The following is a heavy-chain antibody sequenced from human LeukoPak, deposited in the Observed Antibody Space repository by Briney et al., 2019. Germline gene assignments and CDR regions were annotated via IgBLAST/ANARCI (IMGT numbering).Heavy chain of an antibody. CDR3: ATGPRSTYNWNYLYYFDY. J-gene: IGHJ4*02. CDR2: FDPEDGET. Sequence: GASVKVSCKVSGYTLTELPMHWVRQAPGKGLEWMGGFDPEDGETIYAQKFQGRVTMTEDTSTDTAYMELSSLRSEDTAVYYCATGPRSTYNWNYLYYFDYWGQGTLVTVSS. D-gene: IGHD1-7*01. V-gene: IGHV1-24*01. CDR1: GYTLTELP.